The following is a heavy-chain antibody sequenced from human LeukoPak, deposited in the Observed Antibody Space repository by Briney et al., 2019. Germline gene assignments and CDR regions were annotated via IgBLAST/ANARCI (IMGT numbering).Heavy chain of an antibody. J-gene: IGHJ4*02. V-gene: IGHV4-39*01. CDR3: GSETAMVKVYFDY. D-gene: IGHD5-18*01. CDR2: IYYSGST. CDR1: GGSISSSSYY. Sequence: SETLSLTCTVSGGSISSSSYYWGWIRQPPGKGLEWIGSIYYSGSTYYNPSLKSRVTISVDTSKNQFSLKLSSVTAADTAVYYCGSETAMVKVYFDYWGQGTLVTVSS.